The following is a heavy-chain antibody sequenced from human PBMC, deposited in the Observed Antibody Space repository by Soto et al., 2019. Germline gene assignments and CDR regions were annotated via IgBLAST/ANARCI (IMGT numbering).Heavy chain of an antibody. V-gene: IGHV1-3*01. Sequence: ASVKVSCKASGYTFTSYAMHWVRQAPGQRLEWMGWINAGNGNTKYSQKFQGRVTITRDTSASTAYMELSSLRSEDTAVYYCAREGYGAYDSSGYYPHDAFDIWGQGTTVTVSS. CDR3: AREGYGAYDSSGYYPHDAFDI. D-gene: IGHD3-22*01. CDR2: INAGNGNT. J-gene: IGHJ3*02. CDR1: GYTFTSYA.